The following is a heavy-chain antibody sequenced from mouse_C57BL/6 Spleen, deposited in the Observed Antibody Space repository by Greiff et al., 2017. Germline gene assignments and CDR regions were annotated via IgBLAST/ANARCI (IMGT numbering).Heavy chain of an antibody. V-gene: IGHV1-50*01. Sequence: QVQLQQSGAELVKPGASVKLSCKASGYTFTSYWMQWVKQRPGQGLEWIGEIDPSDSYTNYNQKFKGKATLTVDTSSSTAYMQLSSLTSEDSAVYDGERRDYCGSSPWFAYWGQGTLVTVSA. CDR2: IDPSDSYT. CDR3: ERRDYCGSSPWFAY. CDR1: GYTFTSYW. D-gene: IGHD1-1*01. J-gene: IGHJ3*01.